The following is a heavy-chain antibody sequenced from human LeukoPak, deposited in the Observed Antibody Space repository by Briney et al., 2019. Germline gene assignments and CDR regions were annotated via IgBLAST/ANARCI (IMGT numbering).Heavy chain of an antibody. Sequence: GAPVKVSCKASGYTFTGYYMHWVRQAPGQGLEWMGWINPNSGDTNYAQKFQGRVTMTRDTSITTAYMELTRLTSDDTAVYYCVRDGAFDVWGQGTMVTVSS. J-gene: IGHJ3*01. V-gene: IGHV1-2*02. CDR3: VRDGAFDV. CDR2: INPNSGDT. CDR1: GYTFTGYY.